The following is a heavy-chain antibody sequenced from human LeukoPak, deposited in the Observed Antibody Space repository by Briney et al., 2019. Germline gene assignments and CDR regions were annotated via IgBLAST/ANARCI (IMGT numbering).Heavy chain of an antibody. Sequence: PGGSLRLSCAASGFTFSSYSMNWVRQAPGKGLEWVSSISSSSSYIYYADSVKGRFTISRDNAKNSLYLQMNSLRAEDTAVYCCAREGETAMVPDYWGQGTLVTVSS. J-gene: IGHJ4*02. D-gene: IGHD5-18*01. V-gene: IGHV3-21*01. CDR2: ISSSSSYI. CDR3: AREGETAMVPDY. CDR1: GFTFSSYS.